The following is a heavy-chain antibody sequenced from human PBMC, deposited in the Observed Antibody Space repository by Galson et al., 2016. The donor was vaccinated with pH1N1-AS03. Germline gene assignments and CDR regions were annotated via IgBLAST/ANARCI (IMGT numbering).Heavy chain of an antibody. CDR1: GFSHSASGVA. V-gene: IGHV2-5*02. CDR2: IYWDADK. D-gene: IGHD4-23*01. Sequence: PALVKPTQTLTLTCTLSGFSHSASGVAVAWIRQPPGKALEWLALIYWDADKRSSPSLRDKLTITKDSSTNQVVLTMTNVDPVDTATYYCAHRHGGNSHYFGYWGPGTLVTVSS. CDR3: AHRHGGNSHYFGY. J-gene: IGHJ4*02.